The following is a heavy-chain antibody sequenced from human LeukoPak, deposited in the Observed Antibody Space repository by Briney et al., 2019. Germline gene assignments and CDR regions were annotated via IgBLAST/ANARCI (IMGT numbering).Heavy chain of an antibody. Sequence: SQTLSLTCTVSGGSISSDNYSWSWIRQPAGKGLEWIGRVYTSESTNYNPSLKSRVTISVDTSKKQFSLKLSSVTAADTAVYYCAREKIGYYDGSGRGWFDPWGQGTLVTVSS. D-gene: IGHD3-22*01. J-gene: IGHJ5*02. CDR3: AREKIGYYDGSGRGWFDP. CDR2: VYTSEST. CDR1: GGSISSDNYS. V-gene: IGHV4-61*02.